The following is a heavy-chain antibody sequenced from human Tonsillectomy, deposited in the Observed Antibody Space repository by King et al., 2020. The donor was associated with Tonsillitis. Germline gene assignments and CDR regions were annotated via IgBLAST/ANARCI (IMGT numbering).Heavy chain of an antibody. CDR3: ASAGVDFQH. CDR1: GGTFSSYA. CDR2: IIPILGIA. D-gene: IGHD3-10*01. V-gene: IGHV1-69*04. Sequence: QLVQSGAEVKKPGSSVKVSCKDSGGTFSSYAISWVRQAPGQGLEWMGRIIPILGIANYAQKFQGRVTITADKSTSTAYMELSSLRSEDTAVYYCASAGVDFQHWGQGTLVTVSS. J-gene: IGHJ1*01.